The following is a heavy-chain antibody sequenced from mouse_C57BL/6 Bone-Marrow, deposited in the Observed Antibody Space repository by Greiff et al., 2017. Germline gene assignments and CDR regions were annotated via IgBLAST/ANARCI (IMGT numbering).Heavy chain of an antibody. V-gene: IGHV1-59*01. CDR2: IDPSDSYT. CDR3: ARSFTSGDY. D-gene: IGHD5-1*01. J-gene: IGHJ2*01. CDR1: GYTFTSYW. Sequence: QVHVKQPGAELVRPGTSVKLSCKASGYTFTSYWMHWVKQRPGQGLEWIGVIDPSDSYTNYNQKFKGKATLTVDTSSSTAYMQLSSLTSEDSAVYYCARSFTSGDYWGQGTTLTVSS.